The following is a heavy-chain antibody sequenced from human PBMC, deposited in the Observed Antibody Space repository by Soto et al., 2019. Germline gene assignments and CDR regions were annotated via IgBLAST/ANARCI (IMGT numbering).Heavy chain of an antibody. Sequence: ASVKVSCKASGYTFTSYGISWVRQAPGQGLEWMGWISAYNGNTNYAQKLQGRVTMTTDTSTSTAYMELRSLRSDDTAVYYCARDDRLDYGGNERYYYFDYWGQGTLVTVSS. CDR2: ISAYNGNT. CDR3: ARDDRLDYGGNERYYYFDY. J-gene: IGHJ4*02. CDR1: GYTFTSYG. D-gene: IGHD4-17*01. V-gene: IGHV1-18*01.